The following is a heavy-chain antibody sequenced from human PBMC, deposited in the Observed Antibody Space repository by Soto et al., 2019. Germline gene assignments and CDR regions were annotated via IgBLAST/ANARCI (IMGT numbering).Heavy chain of an antibody. J-gene: IGHJ6*04. Sequence: SETLSLTCTVSGGSISSYYWSWIRQPPGKGLEWIGYIYYSGSTNYNPSLKSRVTISVDTSKNQFSLKLSSVTAADTAVYYCARVKKAVAARYYYYLMDVWGKGTTVTVSS. CDR1: GGSISSYY. D-gene: IGHD6-19*01. CDR2: IYYSGST. CDR3: ARVKKAVAARYYYYLMDV. V-gene: IGHV4-59*01.